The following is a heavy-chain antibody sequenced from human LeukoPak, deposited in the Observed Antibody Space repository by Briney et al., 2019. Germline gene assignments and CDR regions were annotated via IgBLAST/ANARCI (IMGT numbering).Heavy chain of an antibody. CDR2: ISGNGVIT. CDR1: GFTFLSYA. V-gene: IGHV3-23*01. J-gene: IGHJ4*02. CDR3: ARAGHGSSFRVSYGFEY. Sequence: TGGSLRLSCAGSGFTFLSYAINWVRQAPGKGLEWVSVISGNGVITEYADSVKGRFTISRDSSQSTVYLQMNSLRAGDTAVYYCARAGHGSSFRVSYGFEYWGQGSLVTVSS. D-gene: IGHD3-10*01.